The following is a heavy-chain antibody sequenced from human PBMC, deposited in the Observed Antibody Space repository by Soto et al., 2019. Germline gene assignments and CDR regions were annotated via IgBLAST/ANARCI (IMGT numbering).Heavy chain of an antibody. V-gene: IGHV4-39*01. J-gene: IGHJ6*02. CDR2: IYYSGST. CDR1: GGSISSSSYY. CDR3: ARQLYWKDFQGYYYYGMDV. Sequence: SETLSLTCTVSGGSISSSSYYWGWIRQPPGKGLEWIGSIYYSGSTYYNPSLKSRVTISVDTSKNQSSLKLSSVTAADTAVYYCARQLYWKDFQGYYYYGMDVWGQGTTVTVSS. D-gene: IGHD2-15*01.